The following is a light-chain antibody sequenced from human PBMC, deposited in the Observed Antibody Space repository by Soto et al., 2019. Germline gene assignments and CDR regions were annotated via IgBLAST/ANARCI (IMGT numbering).Light chain of an antibody. J-gene: IGLJ2*01. CDR2: LNSDGSH. CDR3: QTWGTGIVV. Sequence: QPVLTQSPSASASLGASVKLTCILSSGHSNYAIAWHQQQPEKGPRYLMKLNSDGSHSKGDGIPDRFSGSSSGAERYLTISSLQSEDEADYYCQTWGTGIVVFGGGTKLTVL. V-gene: IGLV4-69*01. CDR1: SGHSNYA.